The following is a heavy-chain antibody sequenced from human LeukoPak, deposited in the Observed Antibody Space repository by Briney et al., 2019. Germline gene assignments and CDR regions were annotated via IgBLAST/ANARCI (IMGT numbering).Heavy chain of an antibody. CDR3: ARGGGLDV. CDR2: INHNGNVN. J-gene: IGHJ6*02. V-gene: IGHV3-7*03. D-gene: IGHD3-16*01. Sequence: GGSLRLSCVASGFSFSLYSMNWARQAPGKGLGWVASINHNGNVNYYVDSVKGRFTISRDNAKNSLYLQMSNLRAEDTAVYFCARGGGLDVWGQGATVTVSS. CDR1: GFSFSLYS.